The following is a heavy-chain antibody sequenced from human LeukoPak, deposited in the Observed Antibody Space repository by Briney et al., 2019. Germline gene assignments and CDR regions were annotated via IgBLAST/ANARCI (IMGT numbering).Heavy chain of an antibody. J-gene: IGHJ3*02. CDR1: GFTFSSYA. CDR2: ISYDGSNK. V-gene: IGHV3-30*04. CDR3: ARGAYGDYGGDAFDI. Sequence: GRSLRLSCAASGFTFSSYAMHWVRQAPGKGLEWVAVISYDGSNKYYADSVKGRFTISRDNSKNTLYLQMNSLRAEDTAVYYCARGAYGDYGGDAFDIWGQGTMVTVSS. D-gene: IGHD4-17*01.